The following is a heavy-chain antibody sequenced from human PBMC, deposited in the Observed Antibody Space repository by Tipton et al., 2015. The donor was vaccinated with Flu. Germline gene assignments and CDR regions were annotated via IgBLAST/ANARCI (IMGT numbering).Heavy chain of an antibody. Sequence: LSLTCTVSDDSITFYYWSWVRQPPGKGLEWIGYIYSSGSTNYNPSLRGRVTISVDTSKNQLSLRLSSVTAADTAVYYCARARAPYYYYAMDVWGQGTTVTVSS. CDR2: IYSSGST. CDR1: DDSITFYY. CDR3: ARARAPYYYYAMDV. D-gene: IGHD3-10*01. J-gene: IGHJ6*02. V-gene: IGHV4-59*01.